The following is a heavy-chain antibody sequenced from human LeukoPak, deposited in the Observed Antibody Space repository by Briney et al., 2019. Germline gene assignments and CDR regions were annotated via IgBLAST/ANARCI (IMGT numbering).Heavy chain of an antibody. CDR1: GGFISSSSYY. CDR3: ARVLEGSSGQHWYFDL. V-gene: IGHV4-39*07. CDR2: IFYSGST. D-gene: IGHD6-19*01. Sequence: SETLSLTCTVSGGFISSSSYYWGWIRQPPGKGLEWIGSIFYSGSTNYNPSLKSRFTISVDTSKNQFSLRLSSVTAADTAVYYCARVLEGSSGQHWYFDLWGRGTLVTVSS. J-gene: IGHJ2*01.